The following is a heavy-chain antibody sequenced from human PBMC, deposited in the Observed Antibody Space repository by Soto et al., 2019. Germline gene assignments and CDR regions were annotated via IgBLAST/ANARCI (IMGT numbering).Heavy chain of an antibody. D-gene: IGHD6-25*01. V-gene: IGHV3-7*01. CDR3: ARDLGYQTLDY. CDR1: GLTFSSSW. Sequence: GGSLRLSCAASGLTFSSSWMSWPRQAPGKGLEWVANIKQDGSEKYYLDSVKGRFTISRDNAKNSLYLQMNSLRAEDTAVYYCARDLGYQTLDYWGQGTLVTVSS. J-gene: IGHJ4*02. CDR2: IKQDGSEK.